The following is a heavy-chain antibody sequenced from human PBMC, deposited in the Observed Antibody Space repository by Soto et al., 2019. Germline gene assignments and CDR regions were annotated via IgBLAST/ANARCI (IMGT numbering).Heavy chain of an antibody. CDR1: GCTICDAA. Sequence: PWGSLRLSCTVSGCTICDAAIYWFRRGQGKGLEWVGFSRSNPYGRTTEYAASVKGRFIISRDDSKSSAYLQMNSLKTEDTAVYYCARDQQYYASGSVDGWGQGSLVTVSS. D-gene: IGHD3-10*01. V-gene: IGHV3-49*03. J-gene: IGHJ4*02. CDR2: SRSNPYGRTT. CDR3: ARDQQYYASGSVDG.